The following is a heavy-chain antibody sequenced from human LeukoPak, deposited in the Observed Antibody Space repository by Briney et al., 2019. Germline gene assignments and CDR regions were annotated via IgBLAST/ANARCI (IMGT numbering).Heavy chain of an antibody. V-gene: IGHV3-9*01. Sequence: PGGSLRLSCAASGFTFDDYAMHWVRQAPGKGLEWVSGISWNSGSIGYADSVKGRFTISRDNAKNSLYLQMESLRVDDTAVYYCAKSVEHSNYRKFHDWGQGTLVTVSS. CDR2: ISWNSGSI. CDR1: GFTFDDYA. J-gene: IGHJ4*02. D-gene: IGHD4-11*01. CDR3: AKSVEHSNYRKFHD.